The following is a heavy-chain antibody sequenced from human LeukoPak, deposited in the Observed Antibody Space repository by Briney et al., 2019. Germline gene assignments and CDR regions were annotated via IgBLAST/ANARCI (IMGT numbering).Heavy chain of an antibody. D-gene: IGHD6-6*01. Sequence: SETLSLTCTVSGGSISSYYWSWIRQPPGKGLEGIGNIYYSGSTNYNPSLKSRVTISVDTSKNQFSLNLRSVTAADTAVFYCARVHRLVPGPFHIWGQGTMVIVSS. CDR1: GGSISSYY. CDR2: IYYSGST. V-gene: IGHV4-59*01. J-gene: IGHJ3*02. CDR3: ARVHRLVPGPFHI.